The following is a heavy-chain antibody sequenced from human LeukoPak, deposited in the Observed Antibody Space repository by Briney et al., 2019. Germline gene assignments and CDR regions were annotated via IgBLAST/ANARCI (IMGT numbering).Heavy chain of an antibody. CDR2: INPNSGGT. CDR3: ARAYYYDSSGYYHPMPATVDY. V-gene: IGHV1-2*02. Sequence: GASVKVSCKASGYTFTGYYMHWVRQAPGQGLEWMGWINPNSGGTNYAQKFQGRVTMTRDTSISTAYMELSRLRSDDTAVYYCARAYYYDSSGYYHPMPATVDYWGQGTLVTVSS. D-gene: IGHD3-22*01. CDR1: GYTFTGYY. J-gene: IGHJ4*02.